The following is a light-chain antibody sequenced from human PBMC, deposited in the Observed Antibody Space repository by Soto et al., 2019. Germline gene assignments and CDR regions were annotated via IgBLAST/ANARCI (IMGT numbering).Light chain of an antibody. CDR2: DVS. CDR1: SSDVGGYNY. V-gene: IGLV2-14*03. Sequence: QSALTQPASVSGSPGQSITISCTGTSSDVGGYNYVSWYQHHPGKAPKLMIFDVSNRLSGVSNRFSGSKSGNTASLTISGIQPEDEADYYCSSYTTSNTRQIVFGTGTKVTVL. J-gene: IGLJ1*01. CDR3: SSYTTSNTRQIV.